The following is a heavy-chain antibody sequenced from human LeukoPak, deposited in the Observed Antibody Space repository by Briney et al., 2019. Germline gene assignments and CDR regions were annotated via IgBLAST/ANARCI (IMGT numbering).Heavy chain of an antibody. CDR3: ASRNDILTGYVFGF. CDR1: GGSVSSSIYY. V-gene: IGHV4-39*01. J-gene: IGHJ4*02. D-gene: IGHD3-9*01. CDR2: IYYSGST. Sequence: SETLSLSCTVSGGSVSSSIYYWGWIRQPPGKGLEWIGSIYYSGSTSYNPSLKSRVTISVDTSKNQFSLKLTSVTAADTAVYYCASRNDILTGYVFGFWGQGTLVTVS.